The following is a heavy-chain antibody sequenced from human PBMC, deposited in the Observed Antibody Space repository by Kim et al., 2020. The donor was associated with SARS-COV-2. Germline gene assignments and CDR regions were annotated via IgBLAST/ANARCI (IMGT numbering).Heavy chain of an antibody. Sequence: GGSLRLSCAASGFTFSSYGMHWVRQAPGKGLEWVAVIWYDGSNKYYADSVKGRFTISRDNSKNTLYLQMNSLRAEDTAVYYCARVMDGSGSYFSPLYYYYYGMDVWGQGTTVTVSS. D-gene: IGHD3-10*01. CDR1: GFTFSSYG. V-gene: IGHV3-33*01. J-gene: IGHJ6*02. CDR2: IWYDGSNK. CDR3: ARVMDGSGSYFSPLYYYYYGMDV.